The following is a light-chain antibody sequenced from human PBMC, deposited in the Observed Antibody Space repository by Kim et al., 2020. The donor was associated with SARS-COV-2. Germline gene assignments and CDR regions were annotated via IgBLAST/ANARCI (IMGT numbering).Light chain of an antibody. CDR3: QHYNGNALYT. V-gene: IGKV1-5*01. J-gene: IGKJ2*01. CDR1: ESLRSR. Sequence: DIQLTQSPSSLSASIGDRVTITCRASESLRSRVAWYQQKAGKAPKLLISDASRLESGVPARFSGSGSGTEFALIISSLQPDDIATYLCQHYNGNALYTLGQGYKLEI. CDR2: DAS.